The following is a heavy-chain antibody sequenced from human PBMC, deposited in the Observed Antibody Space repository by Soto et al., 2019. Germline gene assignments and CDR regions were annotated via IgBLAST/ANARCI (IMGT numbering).Heavy chain of an antibody. CDR2: ISDSESGGGTT. CDR3: AKDRCSGASCYWRGNWFDP. V-gene: IGHV3-23*01. D-gene: IGHD2-15*01. J-gene: IGHJ5*02. Sequence: QPGGSLRLSCATSGFTFTKYAMTWVRQGPGKGLEWVSSISDSESGGGTTYYADSVKDRFTISRDNSKNTLYLQMKGLRAEDTAVYYCAKDRCSGASCYWRGNWFDPWGQGTLVTVSS. CDR1: GFTFTKYA.